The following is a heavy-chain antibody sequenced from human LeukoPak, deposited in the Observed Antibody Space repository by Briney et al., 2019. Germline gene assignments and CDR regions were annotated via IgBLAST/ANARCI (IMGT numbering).Heavy chain of an antibody. CDR3: ARGNTVIDYFDY. D-gene: IGHD2-21*01. CDR1: GGSVSSHY. J-gene: IGHJ4*02. V-gene: IGHV4-59*02. CDR2: VYHSGST. Sequence: PSETLSLTCTVSGGSVSSHYWSWIRQPPGKALEWIGYVYHSGSTKFNPSVESRATISIDTSKNQFSLKVTSVTAADTAVYYCARGNTVIDYFDYWGQGTLVSVSS.